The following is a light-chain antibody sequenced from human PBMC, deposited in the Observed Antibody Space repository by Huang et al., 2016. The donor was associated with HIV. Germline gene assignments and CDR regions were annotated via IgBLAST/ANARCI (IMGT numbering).Light chain of an antibody. V-gene: IGKV3-15*01. Sequence: EIVMTQSPATLSVSPGERAPLSCRASQSVSSNLAWYQQKPGQAPRLLIYGASTRATGIPARFSGSGSGTECTLTISSLQSEDFAVYYCQQYNNWPRTFGQGTKVEIK. J-gene: IGKJ1*01. CDR3: QQYNNWPRT. CDR1: QSVSSN. CDR2: GAS.